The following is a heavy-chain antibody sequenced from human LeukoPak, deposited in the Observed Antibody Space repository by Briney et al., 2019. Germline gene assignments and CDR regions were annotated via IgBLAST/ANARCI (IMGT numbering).Heavy chain of an antibody. CDR2: MNPNSGNT. J-gene: IGHJ6*02. D-gene: IGHD2-15*01. Sequence: EASVKVSCKASGYTFTSYDINWVRQATGQGLEWMGWMNPNSGNTGYAQKFQGRVTMTRNTSISTAYMELSSLRSEDTAVYYCARIICSGGSCPRIHNPDYYYYGMDVWGQGTTVTVSS. CDR3: ARIICSGGSCPRIHNPDYYYYGMDV. V-gene: IGHV1-8*01. CDR1: GYTFTSYD.